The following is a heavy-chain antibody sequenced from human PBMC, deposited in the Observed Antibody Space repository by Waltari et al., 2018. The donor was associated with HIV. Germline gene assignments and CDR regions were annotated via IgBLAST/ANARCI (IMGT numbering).Heavy chain of an antibody. D-gene: IGHD6-6*01. CDR2: IYYSGST. J-gene: IGHJ6*02. Sequence: QLQLQESGPGLVKPSETLSLTCTVSGGSISSSSYYWGWIRQPPGKGLEWIGSIYYSGSTYYNPSLKSRVTISVDTSKNQFSLKLSSVTAADTAVYYCAREPEQLAPHYYGMDVWGQGTTVTVSS. CDR3: AREPEQLAPHYYGMDV. CDR1: GGSISSSSYY. V-gene: IGHV4-39*07.